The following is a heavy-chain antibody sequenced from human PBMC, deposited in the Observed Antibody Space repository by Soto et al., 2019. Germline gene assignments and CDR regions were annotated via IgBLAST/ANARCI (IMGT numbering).Heavy chain of an antibody. CDR1: GFTFDDNA. J-gene: IGHJ4*02. V-gene: IGHV3-9*01. Sequence: EVQLVESGGGLVQPGRSLRLSCAASGFTFDDNAMHWVRQSPGKGLEWVSGISWNSGTIAYADSVKGRFTISRDNAKNSLYLQMNGLGAEDTALYYCARDMYFITAAGGGIDDWGQGTLVTVSS. D-gene: IGHD6-25*01. CDR3: ARDMYFITAAGGGIDD. CDR2: ISWNSGTI.